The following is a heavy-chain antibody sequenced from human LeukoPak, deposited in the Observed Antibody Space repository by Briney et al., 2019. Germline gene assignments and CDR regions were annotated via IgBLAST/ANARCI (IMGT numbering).Heavy chain of an antibody. Sequence: SETLSLTCTVSGDSLVSGHYWGWIRQPPGQGLEWVGSVCHSGSIYYNPSLKSRVIMSVDTSKNQFSLKLSSVTAADTAVYYCAREQKSYDYVWGTGFDYWGQGTLVTVSS. J-gene: IGHJ4*02. D-gene: IGHD3-16*01. CDR2: VCHSGSI. V-gene: IGHV4-38-2*02. CDR3: AREQKSYDYVWGTGFDY. CDR1: GDSLVSGHY.